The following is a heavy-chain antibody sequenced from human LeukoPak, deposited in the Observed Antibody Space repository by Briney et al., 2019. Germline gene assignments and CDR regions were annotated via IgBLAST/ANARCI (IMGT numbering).Heavy chain of an antibody. CDR2: IYYSGST. CDR3: ARSSSFDY. CDR1: GVSISSYY. Sequence: ASETLSLTCTVSGVSISSYYWNWIRQPPGKGLEWIGYIYYSGSTDYNPSLKSRVTISVDTSKNQFSLKLSSVTAADTAVYYYARSSSFDYWGQGTLVTVSS. J-gene: IGHJ4*02. V-gene: IGHV4-59*08. D-gene: IGHD3-10*01.